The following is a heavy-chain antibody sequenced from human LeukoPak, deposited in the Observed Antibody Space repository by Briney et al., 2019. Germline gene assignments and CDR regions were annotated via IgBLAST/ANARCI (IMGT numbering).Heavy chain of an antibody. Sequence: ASVKVSCKASGYTFTSYGISWVRQAPGQGLEWMGWINAGNGNTKYSQEFQGRVTITRDTSASTAYMELSSLRSEDTAVYYCASERGYSYGLDYWGQGTLVTVSS. J-gene: IGHJ4*02. CDR1: GYTFTSYG. CDR2: INAGNGNT. D-gene: IGHD5-18*01. V-gene: IGHV1-18*01. CDR3: ASERGYSYGLDY.